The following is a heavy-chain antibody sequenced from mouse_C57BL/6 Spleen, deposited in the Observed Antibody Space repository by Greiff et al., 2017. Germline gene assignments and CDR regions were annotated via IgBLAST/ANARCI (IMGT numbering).Heavy chain of an antibody. V-gene: IGHV1-42*01. CDR2: INPSTGGT. CDR3: AREGYFEV. Sequence: EVQLQQSGPELVKPGASVKISCKASGYSFTGYYMNWVKQSPEKSLEWIGEINPSTGGTTYNQKFKAKATLTVDKSSSTAYMQLKSLTSEDSAVYYCAREGYFEVWGTGTTVTVSS. J-gene: IGHJ1*03. CDR1: GYSFTGYY.